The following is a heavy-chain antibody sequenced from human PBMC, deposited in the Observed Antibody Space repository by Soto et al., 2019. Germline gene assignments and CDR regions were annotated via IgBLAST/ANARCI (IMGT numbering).Heavy chain of an antibody. CDR2: MNPNSGNT. Sequence: GASVKVSCKASGYTFTSYDINWVRQATGQGLEWMGWMNPNSGNTGYAQKFQGRVTMTRNTSISTAYMELSSLRSEDTAVYYCARGNTVTTLNYYYYGMDVWGQGTTVTVSS. J-gene: IGHJ6*02. CDR1: GYTFTSYD. V-gene: IGHV1-8*01. CDR3: ARGNTVTTLNYYYYGMDV. D-gene: IGHD4-17*01.